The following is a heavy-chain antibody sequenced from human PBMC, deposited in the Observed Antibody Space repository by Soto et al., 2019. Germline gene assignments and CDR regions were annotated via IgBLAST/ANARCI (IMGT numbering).Heavy chain of an antibody. D-gene: IGHD5-12*01. CDR1: GGTFSSYA. V-gene: IGHV1-69*13. J-gene: IGHJ6*02. CDR3: ATRGDGYNYWVQYYYGMDV. CDR2: TIPIFGTA. Sequence: SVKVSCKASGGTFSSYAISWVRQAPGQGLEWMGGTIPIFGTANYAQKFQGRVTITADESTSTAYMELSSLRSEYTAVYYCATRGDGYNYWVQYYYGMDVWGQGTTVTVSS.